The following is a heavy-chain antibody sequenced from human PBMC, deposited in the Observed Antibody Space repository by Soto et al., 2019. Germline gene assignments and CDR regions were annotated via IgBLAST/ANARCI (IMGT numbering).Heavy chain of an antibody. V-gene: IGHV5-10-1*01. CDR2: IDPSDSET. J-gene: IGHJ4*02. D-gene: IGHD3-3*01. CDR1: GYSFTSYW. CDR3: ARRGDFLNGFRLDS. Sequence: PGESLKISCRGSGYSFTSYWISWVRQMPGKGLKWVGRIDPSDSETNYSPSFQGHVTISADKSISTAYLQCSSLKASYTAMYYCARRGDFLNGFRLDSWGQGTLVTVSS.